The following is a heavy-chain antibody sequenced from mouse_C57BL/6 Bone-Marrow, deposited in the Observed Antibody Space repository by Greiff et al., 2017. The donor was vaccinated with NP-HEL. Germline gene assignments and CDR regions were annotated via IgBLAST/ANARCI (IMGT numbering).Heavy chain of an antibody. CDR2: INPGSGGT. J-gene: IGHJ2*01. CDR3: ARRFDYYGSSYYFDY. D-gene: IGHD1-1*01. Sequence: QVQLQQSGAELVRPGTSEKVSCKASGYAFTNYLIEWVKQRPGQGLEWIGVINPGSGGTNYNEKFKGKATLTADKSSSTAYMQLSSLTSEDSAVYFCARRFDYYGSSYYFDYWGQGTTLTVSS. V-gene: IGHV1-54*01. CDR1: GYAFTNYL.